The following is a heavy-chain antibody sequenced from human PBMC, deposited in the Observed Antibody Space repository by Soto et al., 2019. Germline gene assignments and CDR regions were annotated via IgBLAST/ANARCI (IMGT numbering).Heavy chain of an antibody. CDR2: ISYDGSKK. J-gene: IGHJ4*02. V-gene: IGHV3-30-3*01. D-gene: IGHD6-19*01. CDR3: ARENSSGWTFDY. CDR1: GFTFSSYA. Sequence: QVQLVESGGGVVQPGRSLRLSCAASGFTFSSYAMHWVRQAPGKGLEWVAVISYDGSKKYYADSVKGRFTISRDNSKNTLYLQMNSLRAEDTAVYYCARENSSGWTFDYWGQGTLVTVSS.